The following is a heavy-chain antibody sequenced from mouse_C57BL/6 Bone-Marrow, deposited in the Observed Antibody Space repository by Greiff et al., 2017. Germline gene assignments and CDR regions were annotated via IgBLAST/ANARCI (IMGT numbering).Heavy chain of an antibody. V-gene: IGHV1-64*01. J-gene: IGHJ3*01. CDR3: ARWGLRRAFAY. Sequence: QVQLQQPGAELVKPGASVKLSCKASGYTFTSYWMPWVKQRPGQGLEWIGMIHPNSGSTNYNEKFKSKATLTVDKSSSTAYMQLSSLTSEDSAVYYCARWGLRRAFAYWGQGTLVTVSA. CDR1: GYTFTSYW. D-gene: IGHD2-2*01. CDR2: IHPNSGST.